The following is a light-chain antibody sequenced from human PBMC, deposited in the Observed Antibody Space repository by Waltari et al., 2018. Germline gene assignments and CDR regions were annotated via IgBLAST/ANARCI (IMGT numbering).Light chain of an antibody. V-gene: IGKV3-20*01. CDR1: QSVSRSR. J-gene: IGKJ2*01. CDR3: QQYGSSVMYT. Sequence: EVVLTQSPATLSLSPGERATLPCSASQSVSRSRVAWYLHKPGQAPRLLIYGASGRATGIPDSFSGSWSGTDFSRTISRVEPEDFAVYYCQQYGSSVMYTFGQGTKLEIK. CDR2: GAS.